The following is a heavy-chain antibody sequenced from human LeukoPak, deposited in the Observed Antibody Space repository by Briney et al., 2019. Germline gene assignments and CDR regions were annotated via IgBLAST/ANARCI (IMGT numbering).Heavy chain of an antibody. Sequence: SETLSLTCTVSGGSISSSSYYWGWIRQPPGKGLEWIGSIYYSGSTYYNPSLKSRVTISVDTSKNQFSLKLSSVTAADTAVYYCATLGGATIYYYYMDVWGKGTTVTVSS. D-gene: IGHD1-26*01. V-gene: IGHV4-39*01. CDR1: GGSISSSSYY. CDR2: IYYSGST. CDR3: ATLGGATIYYYYMDV. J-gene: IGHJ6*03.